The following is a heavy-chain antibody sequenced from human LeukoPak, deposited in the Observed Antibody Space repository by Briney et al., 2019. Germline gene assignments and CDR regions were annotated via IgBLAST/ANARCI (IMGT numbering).Heavy chain of an antibody. V-gene: IGHV1-2*02. CDR3: ASSGWYGTVNILDY. CDR1: GYTFTGYY. D-gene: IGHD6-19*01. J-gene: IGHJ4*02. CDR2: INPNSGGT. Sequence: ASVKVSCKASGYTFTGYYMHWVRQAPGQGLEWMGWINPNSGGTNCAQKFQGRVTMTRDTSISTAYMELSRLRSDDTAVYYCASSGWYGTVNILDYWGQGTLVTVSS.